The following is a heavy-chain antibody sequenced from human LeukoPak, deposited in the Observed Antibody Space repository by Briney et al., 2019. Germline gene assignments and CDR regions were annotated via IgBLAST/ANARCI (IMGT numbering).Heavy chain of an antibody. CDR3: AKGSSGSYSLDAFDI. Sequence: GGSLRLSCAASGFTFSSYGMSWVRQAPGKGLEWVSAISGSGGSTYYADSVKGRFTISRDNAKNSLYLNMNSLRTEDTALYYCAKGSSGSYSLDAFDIWGQGTMVTVSS. CDR1: GFTFSSYG. D-gene: IGHD1-26*01. CDR2: ISGSGGST. J-gene: IGHJ3*02. V-gene: IGHV3-23*01.